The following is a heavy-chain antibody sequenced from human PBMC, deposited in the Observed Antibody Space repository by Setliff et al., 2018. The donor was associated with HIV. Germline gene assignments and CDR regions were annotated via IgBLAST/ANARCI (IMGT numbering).Heavy chain of an antibody. CDR2: ISPDGSSI. Sequence: GGSLRLSCAASGFTFSSNWMHWVRQVPGKGLVWVSRISPDGSSISYADAVKGRFTISRDNAKNTLYLQMNSLRPEDTAVYYCARDQWGYSYGYYYYYYMDVWGKGTTVTVSS. CDR1: GFTFSSNW. J-gene: IGHJ6*03. D-gene: IGHD5-18*01. CDR3: ARDQWGYSYGYYYYYYMDV. V-gene: IGHV3-74*01.